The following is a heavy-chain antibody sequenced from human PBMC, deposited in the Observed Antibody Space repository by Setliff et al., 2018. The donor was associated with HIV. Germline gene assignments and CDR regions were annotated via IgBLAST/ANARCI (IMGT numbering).Heavy chain of an antibody. CDR1: GDTFDTYL. D-gene: IGHD3-10*01. V-gene: IGHV1-8*02. Sequence: ASVKVSCKTSGDTFDTYLISWVRQAPGQGLEWMGGIIPMLGGGDSAQKFRGRVTMTRNTSISTAYMELSSLRSEDTAVYYCAGSVIGYYYYGMDVWGQGTTVTSP. CDR2: IIPMLGGG. J-gene: IGHJ6*02. CDR3: AGSVIGYYYYGMDV.